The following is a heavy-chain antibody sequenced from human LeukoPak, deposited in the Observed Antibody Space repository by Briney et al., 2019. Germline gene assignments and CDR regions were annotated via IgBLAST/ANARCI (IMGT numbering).Heavy chain of an antibody. Sequence: GKSLRLSCAASGFTFSNYDMHWVRQAPGKGLEWVAVIWFDGSNKFYADSVKGRFTISRDNSKNTLYLQMNSLRAEDTAVYYCASSAGALIDCWGQGTLVIVSS. CDR3: ASSAGALIDC. J-gene: IGHJ4*02. D-gene: IGHD6-19*01. V-gene: IGHV3-33*01. CDR1: GFTFSNYD. CDR2: IWFDGSNK.